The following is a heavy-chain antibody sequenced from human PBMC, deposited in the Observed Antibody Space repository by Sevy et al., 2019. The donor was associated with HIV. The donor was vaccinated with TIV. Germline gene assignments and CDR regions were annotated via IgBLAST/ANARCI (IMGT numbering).Heavy chain of an antibody. Sequence: SESLSLTCTVSGGSISSSSYYWGWIRQPPGKGLEWIGSIYYSGSTYYNPSLKSRVTISVDTSKNQFSLKLSSVTAADTAVYYCARQSCGSGSYYYFQHWGQGTLVTVSS. V-gene: IGHV4-39*01. CDR1: GGSISSSSYY. D-gene: IGHD3-10*01. CDR2: IYYSGST. J-gene: IGHJ1*01. CDR3: ARQSCGSGSYYYFQH.